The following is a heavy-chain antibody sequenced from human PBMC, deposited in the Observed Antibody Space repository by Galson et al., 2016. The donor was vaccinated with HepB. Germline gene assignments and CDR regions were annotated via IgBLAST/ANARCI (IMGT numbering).Heavy chain of an antibody. CDR1: GFTFSSYA. V-gene: IGHV3-23*01. CDR3: AKCPHYYDISGYYSL. CDR2: ISGSGIT. J-gene: IGHJ4*02. Sequence: SLRLSCAASGFTFSSYAMSWVRQSPGKGLEWVSAISGSGITYYAGSVKGRFTISRDDSNNALYLQMSSLRAEDTAVYYCAKCPHYYDISGYYSLGGQGTLVTVSS. D-gene: IGHD3-22*01.